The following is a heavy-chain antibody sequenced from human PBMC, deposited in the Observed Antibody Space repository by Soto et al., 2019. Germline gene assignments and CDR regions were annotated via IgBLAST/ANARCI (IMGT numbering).Heavy chain of an antibody. CDR1: GFTFGDYA. CDR3: TRAATETESDYYDSSGYYYG. Sequence: GGSLSLSCTASGFTFGDYAMSWVRQAPGKGLEWVGFIRSKAYGGTTEYAASVKGRFTISRDDSKSIAYLQMNSLKTEDTAVYYCTRAATETESDYYDSSGYYYGWGQGTLVTVSS. D-gene: IGHD3-22*01. CDR2: IRSKAYGGTT. J-gene: IGHJ4*02. V-gene: IGHV3-49*04.